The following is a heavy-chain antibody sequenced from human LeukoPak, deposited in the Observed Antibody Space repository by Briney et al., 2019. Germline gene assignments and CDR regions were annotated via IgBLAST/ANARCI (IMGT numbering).Heavy chain of an antibody. D-gene: IGHD3-10*01. Sequence: ASVKVSCKASGYTFTGYYMHWVRQAPGQGLEWMGWMNPNSGNTGYAQKFQGRVTMTRNTSISTAYMELSSLRSEDTAVYYCARGLFRALGYWGQGTLVTVSS. CDR1: GYTFTGYY. J-gene: IGHJ4*02. CDR2: MNPNSGNT. V-gene: IGHV1-8*02. CDR3: ARGLFRALGY.